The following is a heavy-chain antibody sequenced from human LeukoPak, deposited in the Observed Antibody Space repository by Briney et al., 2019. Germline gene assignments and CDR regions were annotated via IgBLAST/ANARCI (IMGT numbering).Heavy chain of an antibody. CDR2: IKQGGREE. CDR1: EFIFSDYW. J-gene: IGHJ5*01. Sequence: LTGGSLRLSCVASEFIFSDYWMSWVRQAPGKGLEWVANIKQGGREEQYVGSVKGRFAISRDDAKSTLYLQMDSLSGDDTAVYYCARDNGGWFDSWGRGTLVTVSS. CDR3: ARDNGGWFDS. D-gene: IGHD3-10*01. V-gene: IGHV3-7*03.